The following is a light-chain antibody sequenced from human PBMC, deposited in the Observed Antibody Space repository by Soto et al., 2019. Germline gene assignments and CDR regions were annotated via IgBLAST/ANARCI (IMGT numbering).Light chain of an antibody. Sequence: DIQLTQSPSTLSASVRDRVTITCRASQSISSWLAWYQQKPGKAPKLLIYKASSLESGVPSRFSGSGSGTELTITISSLQPDDFETYYYQQYNSYSRTFGQGTKGDIK. CDR3: QQYNSYSRT. CDR1: QSISSW. J-gene: IGKJ1*01. V-gene: IGKV1-5*03. CDR2: KAS.